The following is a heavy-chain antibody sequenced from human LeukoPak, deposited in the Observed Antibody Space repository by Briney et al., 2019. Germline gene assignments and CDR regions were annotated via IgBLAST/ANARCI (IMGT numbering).Heavy chain of an antibody. CDR3: AKGAGYTAMKNWFDP. J-gene: IGHJ5*02. D-gene: IGHD5-18*01. CDR2: ISSSGSTI. Sequence: GGSLRLSCAASGFTFSDYYMSWIRQAPGKGLEWVSYISSSGSTIYYADSVKGRFTISRDNAKNSLYLQMNSLRAEDTAVYYCAKGAGYTAMKNWFDPWGQGTLVTVSS. CDR1: GFTFSDYY. V-gene: IGHV3-11*01.